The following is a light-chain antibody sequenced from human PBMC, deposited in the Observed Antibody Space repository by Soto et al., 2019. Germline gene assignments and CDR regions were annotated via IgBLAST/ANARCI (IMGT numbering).Light chain of an antibody. CDR3: QQTYAMSLT. Sequence: DIQMTQSPSSLSASVGDRVTITCRASRSISSYLNWYQQKPGKAPNLLIYTASSLQSGVPSRFSGSGSGTDFTLTISSLQPEDFATYYCQQTYAMSLTFGGGTKVEIK. J-gene: IGKJ4*01. CDR2: TAS. V-gene: IGKV1-39*01. CDR1: RSISSY.